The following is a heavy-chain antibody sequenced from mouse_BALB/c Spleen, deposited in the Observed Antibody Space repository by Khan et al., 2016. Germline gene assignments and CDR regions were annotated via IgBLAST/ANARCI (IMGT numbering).Heavy chain of an antibody. Sequence: QVQLQQPGAELVKPGASVKLSCKASGYTFTSYWMHWVKQRPGQGLEWIGEINPRNGRTNYNEKFKSKATLNVDKFSSTAYMQLSRLTSEDSAVSYCARSKTETSYFDYWGQGTTRTVSS. V-gene: IGHV1S81*02. CDR2: INPRNGRT. CDR3: ARSKTETSYFDY. J-gene: IGHJ2*01. CDR1: GYTFTSYW.